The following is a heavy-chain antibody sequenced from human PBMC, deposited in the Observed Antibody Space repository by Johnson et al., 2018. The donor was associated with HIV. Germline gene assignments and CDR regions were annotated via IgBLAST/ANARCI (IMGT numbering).Heavy chain of an antibody. V-gene: IGHV3-66*03. CDR3: GKERSGSYSGADAFDI. CDR1: GFTVSSNY. D-gene: IGHD1-26*01. J-gene: IGHJ3*02. CDR2: IYSGGST. Sequence: VQLVESGGGLIQPGGSLRLSCAASGFTVSSNYMSWVRQAPGKGLEWVSVIYSGGSTYYADSVKGRFTISRENAKNSLYLQMNSLRAEETAVYYCGKERSGSYSGADAFDIWGQGTMVTVSS.